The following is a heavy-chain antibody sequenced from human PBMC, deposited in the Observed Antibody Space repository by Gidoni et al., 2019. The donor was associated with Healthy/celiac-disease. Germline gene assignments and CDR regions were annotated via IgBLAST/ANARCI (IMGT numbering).Heavy chain of an antibody. D-gene: IGHD3-3*01. V-gene: IGHV4-39*01. CDR2: IYYSGST. CDR3: ARHASFWSGYSAPLFDY. J-gene: IGHJ4*02. CDR1: GGSISSSSYY. Sequence: QLQLQESGPGLVKPSETLSLTCTVSGGSISSSSYYWGWIRQPPGKGLEWIGSIYYSGSTYYNPSLKSRVTISVDTSKNQFSLKLSCVTAADTAVYYCARHASFWSGYSAPLFDYWGQGTLVTVSS.